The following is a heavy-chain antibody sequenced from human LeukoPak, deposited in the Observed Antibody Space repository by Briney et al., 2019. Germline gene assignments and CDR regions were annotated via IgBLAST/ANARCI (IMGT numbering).Heavy chain of an antibody. CDR3: ARDLLHYYDSSDDAFDI. CDR1: GYTFTSYG. V-gene: IGHV1-18*01. CDR2: ISAYNGNT. Sequence: GASVKVSCKASGYTFTSYGISWVRQATGQGLEWMGWISAYNGNTNYAQKLQGRDTITTDTFTSTAYKELRSLRSDDTAVYYCARDLLHYYDSSDDAFDIWGQGTMVTVSS. J-gene: IGHJ3*02. D-gene: IGHD3-22*01.